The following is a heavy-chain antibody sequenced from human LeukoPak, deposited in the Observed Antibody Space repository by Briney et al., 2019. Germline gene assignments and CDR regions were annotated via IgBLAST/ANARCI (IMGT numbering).Heavy chain of an antibody. CDR1: GYTFTSYG. Sequence: ASVKASCKASGYTFTSYGISWVRQAPGQGLEWMGWISAYNGNTNYAQKLQGRVTMTTDTSTSTAYMELRSLRSDDTAVYYCARGGDNYYDSSGYRRPDAFDIWGQGTMVTVSS. CDR2: ISAYNGNT. CDR3: ARGGDNYYDSSGYRRPDAFDI. V-gene: IGHV1-18*01. D-gene: IGHD3-22*01. J-gene: IGHJ3*02.